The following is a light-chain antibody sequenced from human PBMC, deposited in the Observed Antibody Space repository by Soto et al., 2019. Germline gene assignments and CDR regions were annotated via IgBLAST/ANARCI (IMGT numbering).Light chain of an antibody. Sequence: DIVMTQSPDSLAVSLGERATINCKSSQSIFYSSNNKNFLAWYQQKPGQPPKMLIYWASTRESGVPDRFSGSESGTDFTLTISSLQAEDVAVYYCQQYSDTPVTFGQGTRLEIK. J-gene: IGKJ5*01. CDR2: WAS. V-gene: IGKV4-1*01. CDR1: QSIFYSSNNKNF. CDR3: QQYSDTPVT.